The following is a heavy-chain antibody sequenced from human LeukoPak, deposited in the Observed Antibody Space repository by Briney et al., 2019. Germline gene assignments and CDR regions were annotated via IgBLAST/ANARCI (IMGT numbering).Heavy chain of an antibody. CDR1: GYTFTSYG. Sequence: ASVKVSCKASGYTFTSYGISWVRQAPGQGLEWMGWISAYNGNTNYAQKLQGRVTMTTDTSTSTAYMELRSLRSDDTAVYYCAREAGTYDSSGYYPDAFDIWGQGTMVTVSS. J-gene: IGHJ3*02. D-gene: IGHD3-22*01. CDR3: AREAGTYDSSGYYPDAFDI. CDR2: ISAYNGNT. V-gene: IGHV1-18*01.